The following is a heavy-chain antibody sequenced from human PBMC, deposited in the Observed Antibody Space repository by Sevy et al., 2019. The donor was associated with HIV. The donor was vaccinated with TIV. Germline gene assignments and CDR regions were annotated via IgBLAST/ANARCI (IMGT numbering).Heavy chain of an antibody. CDR2: IIPIFGTA. Sequence: ASVKVSCKASGGTFSSYAISWVRQAPGQGLEWMGGIIPIFGTANYAQKFQGRVTITADESTSTAYMELSSLRSEDTAVYYCARASIAAQGNYYGMDVWGQGTTVTVSS. J-gene: IGHJ6*02. D-gene: IGHD6-6*01. V-gene: IGHV1-69*13. CDR3: ARASIAAQGNYYGMDV. CDR1: GGTFSSYA.